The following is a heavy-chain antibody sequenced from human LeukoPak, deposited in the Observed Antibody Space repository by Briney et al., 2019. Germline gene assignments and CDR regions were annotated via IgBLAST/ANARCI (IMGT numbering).Heavy chain of an antibody. V-gene: IGHV4-30-2*01. Sequence: ESSQTLSLTCTVSGGSISSGGYYWSWIRQPPGKGLEWIGYIYHSGSTYYNPSLKSRVTISVDRSKNQFSLKLSSVTAADTAVYYCARAGGITMVRGVIDYWGQGTLVTVSS. CDR2: IYHSGST. J-gene: IGHJ4*02. D-gene: IGHD3-10*01. CDR3: ARAGGITMVRGVIDY. CDR1: GGSISSGGYY.